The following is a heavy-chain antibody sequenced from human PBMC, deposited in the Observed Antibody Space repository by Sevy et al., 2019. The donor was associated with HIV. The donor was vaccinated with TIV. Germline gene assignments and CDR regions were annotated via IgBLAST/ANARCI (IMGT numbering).Heavy chain of an antibody. D-gene: IGHD2-15*01. CDR3: AKSPPRCSGGTCSFDY. Sequence: GGSLRLSCAASGFTFSNYAMSWVRQAPGKGLEWVSAISGSGGSTYYADSVKGRFTISRDNSKNTLYLQMNSLRAEDTAVYYCAKSPPRCSGGTCSFDYWGQGTLVTVSS. CDR1: GFTFSNYA. J-gene: IGHJ4*02. V-gene: IGHV3-23*01. CDR2: ISGSGGST.